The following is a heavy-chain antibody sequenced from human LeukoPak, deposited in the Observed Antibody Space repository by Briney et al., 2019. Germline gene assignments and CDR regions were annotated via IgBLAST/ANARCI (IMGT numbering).Heavy chain of an antibody. CDR1: GGSISSYY. V-gene: IGHV4-59*03. CDR2: ISYSGGT. CDR3: AAESERWLVRS. Sequence: SETLSLTCTVSGGSISSYYWSWFRQPPGREREWVGQISYSGGTNYNPSLKSRVSISIDTSKNLFSLKLNSVTAADTAVYYCAAESERWLVRSWGQGTLVTVSS. J-gene: IGHJ4*02. D-gene: IGHD6-19*01.